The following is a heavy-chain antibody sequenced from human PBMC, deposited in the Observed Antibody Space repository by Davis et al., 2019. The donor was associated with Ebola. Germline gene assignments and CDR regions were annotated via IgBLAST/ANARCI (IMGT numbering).Heavy chain of an antibody. CDR3: ARQGTTSLDS. CDR1: GYSFTNYW. J-gene: IGHJ4*02. D-gene: IGHD2-2*01. V-gene: IGHV5-51*01. Sequence: GESLKISCKGSGYSFTNYWIGWVRQRPGKGLEWMGIIYADDSDSRYNPSFQGQVTFSVDKSIRTANLHWNSLKASDTATYYCARQGTTSLDSWGQGTLVTVSS. CDR2: IYADDSDS.